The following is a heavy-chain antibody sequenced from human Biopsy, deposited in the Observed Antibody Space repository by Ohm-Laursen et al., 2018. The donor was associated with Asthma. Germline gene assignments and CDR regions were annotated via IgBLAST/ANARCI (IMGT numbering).Heavy chain of an antibody. J-gene: IGHJ4*02. CDR3: AGDFGGWYYFDN. Sequence: GTLSLTCTVSGGSISGFYWSWIRQPPGQGLEWIGYIYYTGTTNYNPSLKSRVSISVDTSKNQFSLKLTSVTAADTAVYYCAGDFGGWYYFDNWGQGSLVTVSS. D-gene: IGHD3-3*01. CDR1: GGSISGFY. CDR2: IYYTGTT. V-gene: IGHV4-59*01.